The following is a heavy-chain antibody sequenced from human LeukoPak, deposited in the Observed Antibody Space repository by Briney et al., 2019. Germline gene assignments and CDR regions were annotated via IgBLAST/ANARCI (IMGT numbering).Heavy chain of an antibody. Sequence: GGSLRLSCAASGFTFSSYSMQWVRQAPGEGLVWVSRIGGDGTTTAYADSVKGRFTISRDNAKNSLYLQMNSLRAEDTAVYYCAGDVEQWLVRVYYFDYWGQGTLVTVSS. CDR2: IGGDGTTT. D-gene: IGHD6-19*01. CDR1: GFTFSSYS. V-gene: IGHV3-74*01. CDR3: AGDVEQWLVRVYYFDY. J-gene: IGHJ4*02.